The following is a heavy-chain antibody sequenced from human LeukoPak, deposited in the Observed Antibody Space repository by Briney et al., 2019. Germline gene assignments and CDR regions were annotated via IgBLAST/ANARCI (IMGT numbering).Heavy chain of an antibody. CDR2: IGTAGDT. CDR3: ARAKTGYFDY. CDR1: GFTFSSYD. J-gene: IGHJ4*02. V-gene: IGHV3-13*01. Sequence: GGSLRLSCAASGFTFSSYDMHWVRQATGKGLEGVSAIGTAGDTYDPGSVKGRFTISRENAKNSLYLQMNSLRAGDTAVYYCARAKTGYFDYWGQGTLVTVSS.